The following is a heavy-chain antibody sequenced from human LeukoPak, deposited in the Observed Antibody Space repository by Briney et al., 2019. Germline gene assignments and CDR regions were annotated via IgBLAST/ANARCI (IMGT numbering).Heavy chain of an antibody. D-gene: IGHD1-26*01. J-gene: IGHJ4*02. V-gene: IGHV3-21*01. Sequence: GGSLRLXCAASGFTFSSYSMNWVRRAPGKGLESVSSISSSSYIYYADSVKGRFTISRDNAKNSLYLQMNSLRAEDTAVYYCARDRGGSLGAADYWGQGTLVTVSS. CDR1: GFTFSSYS. CDR3: ARDRGGSLGAADY. CDR2: ISSSSYI.